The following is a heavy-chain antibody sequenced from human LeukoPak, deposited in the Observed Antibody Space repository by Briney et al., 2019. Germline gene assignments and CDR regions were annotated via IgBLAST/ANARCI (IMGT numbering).Heavy chain of an antibody. CDR3: ARVRGAYCSGGSCYTPYDAFDI. Sequence: SETLSLTCTVSGGSISSYYWSWIRQPAGKGLEWIGRIYTSGSTNYNPSLKSRVTMSVDTSKNQFSLKLSSVTAADTAVYYCARVRGAYCSGGSCYTPYDAFDIWGQGTMVTVSS. CDR2: IYTSGST. D-gene: IGHD2-15*01. CDR1: GGSISSYY. V-gene: IGHV4-4*07. J-gene: IGHJ3*02.